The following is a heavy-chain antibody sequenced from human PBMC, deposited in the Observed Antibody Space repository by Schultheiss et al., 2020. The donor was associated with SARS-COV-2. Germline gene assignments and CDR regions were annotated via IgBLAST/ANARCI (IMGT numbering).Heavy chain of an antibody. CDR3: ARAATIFGVVIPPYYYYYYMDV. Sequence: GESLKISCAASGFTFSSYGMHWVRQAPGKGLVWVSRINNDGSSTTYADSVKGRFTISRDNAKNSLYLQMNSLRAEDTAVYYCARAATIFGVVIPPYYYYYYMDVWGKGTTVTVSS. D-gene: IGHD3-3*01. V-gene: IGHV3-74*01. CDR2: INNDGSST. J-gene: IGHJ6*03. CDR1: GFTFSSYG.